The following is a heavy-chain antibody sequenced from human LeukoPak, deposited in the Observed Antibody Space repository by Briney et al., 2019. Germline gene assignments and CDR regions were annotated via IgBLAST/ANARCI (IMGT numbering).Heavy chain of an antibody. D-gene: IGHD2-15*01. CDR1: GFTFSNYA. Sequence: GGSLRLSCAASGFTFSNYAMSWVRQAPGKGLEWVSSISSSSSYIYYADSVKGRFTISRDNAKNSLYLQMNSLRAEDTAVYYCARDVSGGSFDYWGQGTLVTVSS. J-gene: IGHJ4*02. CDR2: ISSSSSYI. CDR3: ARDVSGGSFDY. V-gene: IGHV3-21*01.